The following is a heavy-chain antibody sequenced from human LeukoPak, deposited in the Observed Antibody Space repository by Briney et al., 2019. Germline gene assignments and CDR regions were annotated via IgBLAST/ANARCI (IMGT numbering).Heavy chain of an antibody. J-gene: IGHJ5*02. CDR1: GGSISSGGYY. CDR3: ARGDSSGYYYSGWFDP. V-gene: IGHV4-31*03. Sequence: PSETLSLTCTVSGGSISSGGYYWSWIRQHPGKGLEWIGYIYYSGSTYYNPSLKSRVTISVDTSKNQFSLKLSSVTAADTAVYYCARGDSSGYYYSGWFDPWGQGTLVTVSS. CDR2: IYYSGST. D-gene: IGHD3-22*01.